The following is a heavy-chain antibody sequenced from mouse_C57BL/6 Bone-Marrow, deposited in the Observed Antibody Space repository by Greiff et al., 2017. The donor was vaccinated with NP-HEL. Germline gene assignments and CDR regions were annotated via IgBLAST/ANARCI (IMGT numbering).Heavy chain of an antibody. Sequence: EVQLQQSVAELVRPGASVKLSCTASGFNIQNTYMHWVKQRPEQGLEWIGRIDPANGNTKYAPKFQGKATITADTSSNTAYLQLSSLTSEDTAIYYCAEGLTDYWGQGTTLTVSS. CDR3: AEGLTDY. J-gene: IGHJ2*01. V-gene: IGHV14-3*01. CDR1: GFNIQNTY. CDR2: IDPANGNT. D-gene: IGHD3-1*01.